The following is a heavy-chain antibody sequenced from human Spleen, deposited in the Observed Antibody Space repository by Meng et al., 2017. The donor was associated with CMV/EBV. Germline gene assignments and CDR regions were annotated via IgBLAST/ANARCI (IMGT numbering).Heavy chain of an antibody. CDR1: GYTFTKYG. J-gene: IGHJ4*02. CDR3: AREGETQRGYYSPFDY. D-gene: IGHD2/OR15-2a*01. CDR2: ISGYNGNT. V-gene: IGHV1-18*01. Sequence: ASVKVSCKASGYTFTKYGIVWVRQAPGQGLEWMGLISGYNGNTKYAQKVQGRVTMTTDTSTTTAYMGLRSLRSDDTAVYYCAREGETQRGYYSPFDYWGPGTLVTVSS.